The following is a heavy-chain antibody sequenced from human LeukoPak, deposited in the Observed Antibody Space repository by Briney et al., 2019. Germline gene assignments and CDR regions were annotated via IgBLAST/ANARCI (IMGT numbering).Heavy chain of an antibody. CDR2: IIPIFGTA. CDR1: GGTFSSYA. D-gene: IGHD3-22*01. CDR3: AGAAYYYDSSGYGFDY. V-gene: IGHV1-69*05. J-gene: IGHJ4*02. Sequence: EASVKVSCEASGGTFSSYAISWVRQAPGQGLEWMGGIIPIFGTANYAQKFQGRVTITTDESTSTAYMELSSLRSEDTAVYYCAGAAYYYDSSGYGFDYWGQGTLVTVSS.